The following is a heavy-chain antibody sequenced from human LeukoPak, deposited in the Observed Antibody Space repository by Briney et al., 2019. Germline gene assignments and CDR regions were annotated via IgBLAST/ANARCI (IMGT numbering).Heavy chain of an antibody. J-gene: IGHJ4*02. CDR2: IKQDGSEK. CDR1: GFTFSSYW. D-gene: IGHD4-17*01. Sequence: PGGPLRLSCPAYGFTFSSYWMSWVRQAPGKGLEWVANIKQDGSEKYYVDSVKGRFTISRDNAKNSLYLQMNSLRAEDTAVYYCARLRFRDYPYWGQGTLVTVSS. CDR3: ARLRFRDYPY. V-gene: IGHV3-7*01.